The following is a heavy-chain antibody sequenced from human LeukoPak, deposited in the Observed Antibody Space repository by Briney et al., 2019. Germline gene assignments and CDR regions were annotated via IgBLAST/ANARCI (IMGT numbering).Heavy chain of an antibody. J-gene: IGHJ6*02. Sequence: GASVKVSRKASGYTFTSYDINWVRQATGQGLEWMGWMNPNSGNTGYALRFQGRVTMTRNTSISTVYMELSSLRSEDTAVYYCARGWGSAYDFLFGYYHYGMDVWGQGTTVTVSS. CDR2: MNPNSGNT. D-gene: IGHD5-12*01. V-gene: IGHV1-8*01. CDR1: GYTFTSYD. CDR3: ARGWGSAYDFLFGYYHYGMDV.